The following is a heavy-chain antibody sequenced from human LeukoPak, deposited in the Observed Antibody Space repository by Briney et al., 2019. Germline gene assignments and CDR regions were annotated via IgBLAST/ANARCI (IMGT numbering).Heavy chain of an antibody. CDR1: GYTFTSYG. V-gene: IGHV1-18*01. Sequence: ASVKVSCKASGYTFTSYGISWVRQASGQGLEWMGWISAYNGNTNYAQKLQGRVTMTTDTSTSTAYMELRSLRSDDTAVYYCARWGYCSGGSCYVGFDYWGQGTLVTVSS. CDR2: ISAYNGNT. CDR3: ARWGYCSGGSCYVGFDY. J-gene: IGHJ4*02. D-gene: IGHD2-15*01.